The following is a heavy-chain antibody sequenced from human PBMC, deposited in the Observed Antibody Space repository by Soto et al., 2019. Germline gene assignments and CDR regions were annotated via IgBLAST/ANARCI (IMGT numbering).Heavy chain of an antibody. CDR3: AKSYSRFLEWLDPLQAWD. CDR1: GYTFTSYC. V-gene: IGHV1-18*04. D-gene: IGHD3-3*01. J-gene: IGHJ4*02. CDR2: ISAYNGNT. Sequence: ASVKVSCKASGYTFTSYCISWVRQAPGQGLEWMGWISAYNGNTNYAQKLQGRVTMTTDTSTSTAYMELRSLRSDDTAVYYCAKSYSRFLEWLDPLQAWDWGQGTLVTVSS.